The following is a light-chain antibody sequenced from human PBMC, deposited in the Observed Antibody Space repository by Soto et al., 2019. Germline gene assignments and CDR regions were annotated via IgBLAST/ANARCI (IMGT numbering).Light chain of an antibody. Sequence: QSALTQPASVSGSPGQSITISCTGTSSDVGGYNYVSWYQQHPGKAPKLMIYEVSNLPSGVSNRFSGSKSGNTASLTISGLQAEGEADYYCSSYTSSLYVFGTGTKVNVL. CDR3: SSYTSSLYV. CDR2: EVS. J-gene: IGLJ1*01. CDR1: SSDVGGYNY. V-gene: IGLV2-14*01.